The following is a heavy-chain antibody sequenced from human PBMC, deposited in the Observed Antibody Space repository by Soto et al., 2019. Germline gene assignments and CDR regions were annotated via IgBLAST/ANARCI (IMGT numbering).Heavy chain of an antibody. CDR3: ARPPYPGCINAVCYPLDY. V-gene: IGHV1-46*01. J-gene: IGHJ4*02. CDR2: INPSGGST. Sequence: QVQLVQSGAEVKKPGASVKISCKASGYTFTSYYMQWVRQAPGQGLELMGIINPSGGSTDYAQKLQGRVAMTRVTSTRTVNMELNSLRSQDTAAYYCARPPYPGCINAVCYPLDYWGQGTLVTVFS. CDR1: GYTFTSYY. D-gene: IGHD2-8*01.